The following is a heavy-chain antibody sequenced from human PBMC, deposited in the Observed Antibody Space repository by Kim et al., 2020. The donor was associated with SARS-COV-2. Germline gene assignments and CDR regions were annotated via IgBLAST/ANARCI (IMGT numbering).Heavy chain of an antibody. V-gene: IGHV4-34*01. CDR3: ARRLSNTSGWGSHYFDL. D-gene: IGHD3-10*01. CDR1: GGSFSGYY. J-gene: IGHJ4*02. Sequence: SETLSLTCAVYGGSFSGYYWSWIRQPPGKGLEWIGEINHSGRTNYNPSLKSRVTISVDTSKNQFSLKLTSVTAADTAVYYCARRLSNTSGWGSHYFDLWGQGPLVPAPS. CDR2: INHSGRT.